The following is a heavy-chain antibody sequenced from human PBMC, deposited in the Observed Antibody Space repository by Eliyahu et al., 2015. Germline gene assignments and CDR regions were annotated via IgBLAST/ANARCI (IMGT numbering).Heavy chain of an antibody. Sequence: EVQLLESGGGLVQPGGSLRLSCAASGFXFXXXAXXWXRQAPGKGXEWVSAISGSGGSTYYADSVKGRFTISRDNSKNTLYLQMNSLRAEDTAVYYCAKSRRMITFGGVIVDAFDIWGQGTMVTVSS. CDR1: GFXFXXXA. CDR2: ISGSGGST. J-gene: IGHJ3*02. CDR3: AKSRRMITFGGVIVDAFDI. V-gene: IGHV3-23*01. D-gene: IGHD3-16*02.